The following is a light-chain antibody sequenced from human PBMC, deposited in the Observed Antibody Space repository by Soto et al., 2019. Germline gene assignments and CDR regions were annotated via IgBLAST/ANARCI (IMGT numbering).Light chain of an antibody. CDR3: QKDGSSSWT. J-gene: IGKJ1*01. CDR1: QIVRRGS. CDR2: GAS. Sequence: VLTPVPGTSSLPREERTTLSCMGTQIVRRGSLAWYQQKFSQAPRLLIYGASSRATGIPDRFSGSGSGTDFTLTISILYPEEFAVYYCQKDGSSSWTFGQGTKVAIK. V-gene: IGKV3-20*01.